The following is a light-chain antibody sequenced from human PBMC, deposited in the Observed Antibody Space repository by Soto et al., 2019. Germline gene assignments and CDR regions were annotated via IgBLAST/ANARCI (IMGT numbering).Light chain of an antibody. CDR3: QQYNSYSRT. CDR2: NAS. CDR1: QSISSW. Sequence: DIQMTQSPSTLSASVGDRATITCRASQSISSWLAWYQQKPGKAPTLLIYNASSLETAVPSRFSGSGSGTEFTLTISSLQPDDFATYYCQQYNSYSRTFGQGTKVEIK. V-gene: IGKV1-5*03. J-gene: IGKJ1*01.